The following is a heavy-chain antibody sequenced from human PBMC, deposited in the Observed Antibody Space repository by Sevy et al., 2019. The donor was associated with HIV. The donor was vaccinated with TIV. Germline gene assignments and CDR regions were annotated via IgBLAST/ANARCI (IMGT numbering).Heavy chain of an antibody. CDR2: IYPGDSDT. J-gene: IGHJ4*02. D-gene: IGHD3-22*01. CDR3: TSLGGNDTSGYHFFDH. Sequence: GESLKLSCKGSGYSFTKYWIGWVRQMPGKGLEWMGIIYPGDSDTRYRPSFQGQVTISADKSISTAYLQWSSLKASDTAMYYCTSLGGNDTSGYHFFDHWGQGTLVTVSS. V-gene: IGHV5-51*01. CDR1: GYSFTKYW.